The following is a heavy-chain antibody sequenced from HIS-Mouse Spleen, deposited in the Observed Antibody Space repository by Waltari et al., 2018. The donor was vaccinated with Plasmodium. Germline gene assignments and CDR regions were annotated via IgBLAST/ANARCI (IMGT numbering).Heavy chain of an antibody. J-gene: IGHJ4*02. CDR3: AKSSKGTGDLWDY. D-gene: IGHD7-27*01. CDR1: GLTFSPDA. CDR2: ISGSGGST. Sequence: EVQLLASGGGVVQPGGSLRRPCAACGLTFSPDALSWVRRAPGKGLEWVSAISGSGGSTYYADSVKGRFTISRDNSKNTLYLQMNSLRAEDTAVYYCAKSSKGTGDLWDYWGQGTLVTVSS. V-gene: IGHV3-23*01.